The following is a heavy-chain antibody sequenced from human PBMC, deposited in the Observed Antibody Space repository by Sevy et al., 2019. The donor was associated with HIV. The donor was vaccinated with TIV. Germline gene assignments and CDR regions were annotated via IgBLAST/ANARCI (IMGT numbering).Heavy chain of an antibody. D-gene: IGHD3-22*01. CDR1: GFTFSSYG. Sequence: GGSLRLSCAASGFTFSSYGVHWVRQAPGKGLEWVAVISYDGSNKYYADSVKGRFTTTRDNSKNTLYLQMNSLRAEDTAVYYCAKDYYDSSGWFDAFDIWGQGTMVTVSS. CDR2: ISYDGSNK. J-gene: IGHJ3*02. CDR3: AKDYYDSSGWFDAFDI. V-gene: IGHV3-30*18.